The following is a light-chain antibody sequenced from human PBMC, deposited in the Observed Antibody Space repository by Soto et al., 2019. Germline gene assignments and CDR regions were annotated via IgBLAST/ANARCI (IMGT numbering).Light chain of an antibody. V-gene: IGKV3-15*01. CDR2: GAS. CDR3: QQYNTWPPLT. J-gene: IGKJ1*01. CDR1: QSVSSK. Sequence: EIVMTQSPATLSVSPGERATLSCRASQSVSSKLAWYQQKPGQAPRLLIYGASTRATGIPARFSGSGSGTEFTLTLSRLQPEDFALYYCQQYNTWPPLTFGQGTKVEIK.